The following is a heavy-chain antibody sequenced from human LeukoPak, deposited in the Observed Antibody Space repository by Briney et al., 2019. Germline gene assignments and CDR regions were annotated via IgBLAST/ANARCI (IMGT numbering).Heavy chain of an antibody. V-gene: IGHV1-8*01. Sequence: ASVKVSCKASGYTFTSYDINWVRQATGQGLEWMGWMNPNSGNTGYAQKFQGRVTMTRNTSISTAYMELSSLRSEDTAVYYCARIGTYYDFWSGGYYYYYMDVWGKGTTVTVSS. CDR3: ARIGTYYDFWSGGYYYYYMDV. CDR1: GYTFTSYD. D-gene: IGHD3-3*01. CDR2: MNPNSGNT. J-gene: IGHJ6*03.